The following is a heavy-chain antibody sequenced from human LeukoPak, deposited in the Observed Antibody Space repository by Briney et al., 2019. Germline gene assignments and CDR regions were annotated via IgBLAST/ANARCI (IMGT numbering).Heavy chain of an antibody. CDR3: ARQRGTMISDAFDI. Sequence: SETLSLTCAVYGGSFSGYYWSWIRQPPGKGLEWIGEINHSGSTNYNPSLKSRVTMSVDTSKSPVSLSLSSVTAADTAVYYCARQRGTMISDAFDIWGQGTMVSVSS. J-gene: IGHJ3*02. CDR1: GGSFSGYY. CDR2: INHSGST. V-gene: IGHV4-34*01. D-gene: IGHD3-22*01.